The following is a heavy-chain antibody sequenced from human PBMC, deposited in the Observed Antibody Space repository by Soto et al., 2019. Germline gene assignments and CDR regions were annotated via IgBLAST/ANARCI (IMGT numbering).Heavy chain of an antibody. CDR3: ASAYDFWSGYYAFDI. CDR2: IYYSGST. V-gene: IGHV4-59*01. CDR1: GGSISSYY. Sequence: SETLSLTCTVSGGSISSYYWSRIRQPPGKGLEWIGYIYYSGSTNYNPSLKSRVTISVDTSKNQFSLKLSSVTAADTAVYYCASAYDFWSGYYAFDIWGQGTMVTVSS. D-gene: IGHD3-3*01. J-gene: IGHJ3*02.